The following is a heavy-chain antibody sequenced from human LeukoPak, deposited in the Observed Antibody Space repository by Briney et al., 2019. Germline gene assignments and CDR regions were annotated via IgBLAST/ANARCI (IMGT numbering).Heavy chain of an antibody. CDR3: ARRRQDYEAAIDY. CDR2: IYTSGST. J-gene: IGHJ4*02. V-gene: IGHV4-61*02. Sequence: PSQTLSLTCTVSGGSISSGSYYWSWIRQPAGKGLEWIGRIYTSGSTNYNPSLKSRVTISVDTSKNQFSLKLSSVTAADTAVYYCARRRQDYEAAIDYWGQGTLVTVSS. D-gene: IGHD3-16*01. CDR1: GGSISSGSYY.